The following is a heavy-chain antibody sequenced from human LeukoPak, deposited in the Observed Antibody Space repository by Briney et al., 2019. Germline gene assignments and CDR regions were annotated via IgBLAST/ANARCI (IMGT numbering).Heavy chain of an antibody. V-gene: IGHV1-69-2*01. CDR2: VDPEDGET. Sequence: ASVKVFCKVSGYTFTDYYMHWVQQAPGKGLEWMGLVDPEDGETIYAEKFQGRVTITADTSTDTAYMELSSLRSEDTAVYYCATDRRYCSSTSCYSHYFDYWGQGTLVTVSS. D-gene: IGHD2-2*01. J-gene: IGHJ4*02. CDR1: GYTFTDYY. CDR3: ATDRRYCSSTSCYSHYFDY.